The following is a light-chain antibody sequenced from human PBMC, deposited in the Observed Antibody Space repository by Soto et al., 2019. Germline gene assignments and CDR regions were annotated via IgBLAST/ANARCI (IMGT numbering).Light chain of an antibody. CDR2: GAS. V-gene: IGKV3-15*01. J-gene: IGKJ5*01. CDR1: QTVGSD. CDR3: QQYNKWPIT. Sequence: EIQMTQSPATLSVSLGERATLSCRAGQTVGSDVAWYQQKPGQPPSLLISGASARAPGVADRFSGSGSETEFTLAISSLQSEDFAVYYCQQYNKWPITFGLGTRLEIK.